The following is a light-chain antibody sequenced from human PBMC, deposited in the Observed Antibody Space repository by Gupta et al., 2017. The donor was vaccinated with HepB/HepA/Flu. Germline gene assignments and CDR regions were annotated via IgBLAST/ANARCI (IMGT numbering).Light chain of an antibody. V-gene: IGLV2-14*03. CDR3: SSFTYTTTLVV. CDR1: NSDFGDFNY. J-gene: IGLJ2*01. Sequence: QSALTQPASVSGSPGQSITISCTGTNSDFGDFNYVSWYQQHPGKAPKLLLSEVNNRPSGISNRFSGSKSGNTASLTISGLQTEDEADYYCSSFTYTTTLVVFGGGTKLTVL. CDR2: EVN.